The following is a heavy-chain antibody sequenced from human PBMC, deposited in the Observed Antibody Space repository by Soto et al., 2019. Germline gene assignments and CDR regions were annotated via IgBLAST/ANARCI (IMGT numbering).Heavy chain of an antibody. J-gene: IGHJ6*02. V-gene: IGHV3-33*01. CDR1: GFTFSSYG. CDR2: IWYDGSNK. CDR3: ARDLTLRPGYVNQGHYYYGMDV. D-gene: IGHD5-12*01. Sequence: GGSLRLSCAASGFTFSSYGMHWVRQAPGKGLEWVAVIWYDGSNKYYADSVKGRFTISRDNSKNTLYLQMNSLRAEDTAVYYCARDLTLRPGYVNQGHYYYGMDVWGQGTTVTVSS.